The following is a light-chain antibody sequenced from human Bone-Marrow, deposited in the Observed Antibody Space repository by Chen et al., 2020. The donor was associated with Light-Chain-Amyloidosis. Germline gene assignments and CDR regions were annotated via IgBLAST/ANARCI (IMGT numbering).Light chain of an antibody. CDR3: QAWDSRV. Sequence: SYELTQPPSVSVSPGQTASITCSGDKLGDKYACWYQQKPGQSPVLVIYQDSKRPPGIPERFSGSNSGNTATLTISGTQAMDEADYYCQAWDSRVFGTGTKVTVL. J-gene: IGLJ1*01. V-gene: IGLV3-1*01. CDR1: KLGDKY. CDR2: QDS.